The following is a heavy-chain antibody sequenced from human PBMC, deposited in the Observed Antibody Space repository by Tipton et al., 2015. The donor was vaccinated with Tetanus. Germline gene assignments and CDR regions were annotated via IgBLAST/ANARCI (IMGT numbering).Heavy chain of an antibody. Sequence: SLRLSCADSEFNVSYKYISWVRQAPGKGLEWVSLIYSTGRTHHADSVKGRFTISRDNSKNTLYLQMNSLRAEDTAVFYCARGRGELYDGYFDLWGQGTLVSVSS. CDR1: EFNVSYKY. J-gene: IGHJ4*02. CDR2: IYSTGRT. CDR3: ARGRGELYDGYFDL. D-gene: IGHD3-3*01. V-gene: IGHV3-53*01.